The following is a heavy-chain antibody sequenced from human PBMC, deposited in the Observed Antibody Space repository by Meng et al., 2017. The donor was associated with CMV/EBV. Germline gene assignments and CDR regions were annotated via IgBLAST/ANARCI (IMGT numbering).Heavy chain of an antibody. V-gene: IGHV3-53*01. CDR2: IYSGGST. CDR3: ARDGRFSDISSGWYRDKYYYYGMDV. Sequence: GESLKISCAASGFTVSSYYMSWVRQAPGKGLEWVSVIYSGGSTYYADSVKGRFTISRDNSKNTLYLQMNSLRAEDTAVYYCARDGRFSDISSGWYRDKYYYYGMDVWGQGTTVTVSS. CDR1: GFTVSSYY. J-gene: IGHJ6*02. D-gene: IGHD6-19*01.